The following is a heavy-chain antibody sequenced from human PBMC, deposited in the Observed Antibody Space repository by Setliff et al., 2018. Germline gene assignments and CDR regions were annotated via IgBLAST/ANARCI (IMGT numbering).Heavy chain of an antibody. J-gene: IGHJ4*02. V-gene: IGHV3-7*01. CDR3: ARGYTGDFH. Sequence: GGSLRLSCATSGFTFSSYWMSWVRQAPGKGLEWVGNINQDGSGKYYVDSVKGRFTISRDNGENSLSLQMNSLRVEDTAVYYCARGYTGDFHWGQGTLVTVSS. CDR1: GFTFSSYW. CDR2: INQDGSGK. D-gene: IGHD7-27*01.